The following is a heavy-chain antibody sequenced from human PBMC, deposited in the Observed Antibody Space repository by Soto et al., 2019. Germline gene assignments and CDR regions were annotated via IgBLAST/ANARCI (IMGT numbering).Heavy chain of an antibody. CDR1: GYTFTSYG. Sequence: EASVKVSCKASGYTFTSYGISWVRQAPGQGLEWMGWISAYNGNTNYAQKLQGRVTMTTDTSTSTAYMELRSLRSDDTAVYYCARVGFVVVPAASEFFDYWGQGTLVTVSS. D-gene: IGHD2-2*01. CDR3: ARVGFVVVPAASEFFDY. V-gene: IGHV1-18*01. CDR2: ISAYNGNT. J-gene: IGHJ4*02.